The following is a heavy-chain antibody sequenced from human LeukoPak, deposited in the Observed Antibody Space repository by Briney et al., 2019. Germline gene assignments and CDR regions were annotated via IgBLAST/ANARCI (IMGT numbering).Heavy chain of an antibody. J-gene: IGHJ6*03. D-gene: IGHD5-18*01. CDR1: GGTFSSYA. Sequence: VSVKVSCKASGGTFSSYAISWVRQAPGQGLEWMGWISAYNGNTNYAQKLQGRVTMTTDTSTSTAYMELRSLRSDDTAVYYCARDQGGYSQYASPEFSNNMDVWGKGTTVTVSS. CDR3: ARDQGGYSQYASPEFSNNMDV. V-gene: IGHV1-18*01. CDR2: ISAYNGNT.